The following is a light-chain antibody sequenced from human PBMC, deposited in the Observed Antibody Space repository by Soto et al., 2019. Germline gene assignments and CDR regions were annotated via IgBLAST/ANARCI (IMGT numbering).Light chain of an antibody. CDR1: QTVSNK. J-gene: IGKJ1*01. CDR3: HQRKSWPRT. CDR2: DTS. Sequence: EIVFTQSPATLSSSPGERATLSCRASQTVSNKLAWYQHKPGQAPRLLIYDTSNRATGIPARFSGSGSGTDFTLTISSXEPEDFAVYYCHQRKSWPRTFGQGTKVDIK. V-gene: IGKV3-11*01.